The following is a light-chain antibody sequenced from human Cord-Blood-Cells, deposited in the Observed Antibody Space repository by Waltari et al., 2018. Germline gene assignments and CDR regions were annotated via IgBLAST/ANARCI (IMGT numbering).Light chain of an antibody. Sequence: QSALTQPPSVSGSPGQSVTISCTGTSSDVGSYNRVSWYQQPPGTAPNLMIYEVSNRPSGVPDRFSGSKSGNTASLTISGLQAEDEADYYCSSYTSSSTFHVVFGGGTKLTVL. CDR3: SSYTSSSTFHVV. V-gene: IGLV2-18*02. J-gene: IGLJ2*01. CDR2: EVS. CDR1: SSDVGSYNR.